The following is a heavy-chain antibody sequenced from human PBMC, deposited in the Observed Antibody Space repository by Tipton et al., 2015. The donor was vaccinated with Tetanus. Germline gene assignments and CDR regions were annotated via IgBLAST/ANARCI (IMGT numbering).Heavy chain of an antibody. CDR3: ARVSYYYYGMDV. CDR2: ISSDGSGT. CDR1: GFTFSSYW. Sequence: SLRLSCAASGFTFSSYWMHWVRQAPGKGLVWVSRISSDGSGTNYADSVKGRFTISRDNAKNTLYLQMNSLRAEDTALYHCARVSYYYYGMDVWGQGTTVTVSS. J-gene: IGHJ6*02. V-gene: IGHV3-74*01.